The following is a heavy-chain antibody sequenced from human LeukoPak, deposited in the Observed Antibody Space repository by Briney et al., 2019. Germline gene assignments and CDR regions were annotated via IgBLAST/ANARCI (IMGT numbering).Heavy chain of an antibody. CDR1: GYAFINYG. CDR2: SSPYNGKT. Sequence: ASVKVSCKASGYAFINYGITWVRQAPGQGLEWMGWSSPYNGKTNYAQKLQGRVTMTTDASTNTAYMELRSLRSDDTAVYYCARGGIDIVTVPVSNWFDPWGQGTLVTVSS. V-gene: IGHV1-18*01. J-gene: IGHJ5*02. D-gene: IGHD2/OR15-2a*01. CDR3: ARGGIDIVTVPVSNWFDP.